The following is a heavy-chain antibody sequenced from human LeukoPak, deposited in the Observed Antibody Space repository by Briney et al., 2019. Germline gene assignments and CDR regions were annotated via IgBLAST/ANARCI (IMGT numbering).Heavy chain of an antibody. CDR2: INGDGSST. D-gene: IGHD4/OR15-4a*01. V-gene: IGHV3-74*03. CDR3: VKGAPFDY. Sequence: PGGSLRLSCAASGFTFSDRWMHWVRRGPEKGLVWVSRINGDGSSTAYADFVKGRFTISRDNARNTLSLQMNSLRIEDTAIYYCVKGAPFDYWGQGTLVAASS. CDR1: GFTFSDRW. J-gene: IGHJ4*02.